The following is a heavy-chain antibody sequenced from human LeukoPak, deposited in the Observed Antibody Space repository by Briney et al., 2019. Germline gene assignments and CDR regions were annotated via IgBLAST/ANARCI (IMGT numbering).Heavy chain of an antibody. CDR1: GGSISSYY. D-gene: IGHD2-2*01. CDR2: INHSGST. J-gene: IGHJ3*02. CDR3: ARLPIVVVPAARRLSAFDI. Sequence: SETLSLTCTVSGGSISSYYWSWIRQPPGKGLEWIGEINHSGSTNYNPSLKSRVTISVDTSKNQFSLKLSSVTAADTAVYYCARLPIVVVPAARRLSAFDIWGQGTMVTVSS. V-gene: IGHV4-34*01.